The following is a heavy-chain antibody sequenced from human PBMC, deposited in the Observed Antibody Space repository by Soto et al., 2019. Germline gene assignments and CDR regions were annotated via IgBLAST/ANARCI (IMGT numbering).Heavy chain of an antibody. CDR1: GGTFSSYA. Sequence: SVKVYCKASGGTFSSYAISWVRQAPGQGLEWMGGIIPIFGTANYAQKFQGRVTITADESTSTAYMELSSLRSEDTAVYYCAKSSSGGSAAFDIWGQGTMVTVSS. D-gene: IGHD2-15*01. CDR2: IIPIFGTA. V-gene: IGHV1-69*13. CDR3: AKSSSGGSAAFDI. J-gene: IGHJ3*02.